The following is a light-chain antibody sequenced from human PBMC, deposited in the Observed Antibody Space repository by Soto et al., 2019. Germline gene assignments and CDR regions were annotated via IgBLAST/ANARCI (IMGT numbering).Light chain of an antibody. Sequence: EIVMTQSPATLSVSPGDTATLSCRASQSVSSSLAWYQQKPGQAPRLLMYGASTRAAGVPARFSGSGSGTELTLTISSLQSEDFAVYYCQQYNNWPRAFGQGTKLEIK. CDR3: QQYNNWPRA. V-gene: IGKV3-15*01. CDR1: QSVSSS. J-gene: IGKJ2*01. CDR2: GAS.